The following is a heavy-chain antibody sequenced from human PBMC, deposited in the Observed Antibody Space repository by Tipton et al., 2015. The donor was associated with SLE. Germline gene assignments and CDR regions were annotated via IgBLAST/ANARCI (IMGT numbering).Heavy chain of an antibody. Sequence: TLSLTCTVSGGSISSGSYYWTWIRQPAGKGLEWIGRVYTVGNTNYNPSLESRVSISLDTSKNQFSLKLSSVTAADTAVYYCARGWGYDSLYYYYGMDVWGQGTTVTVSS. CDR3: ARGWGYDSLYYYYGMDV. CDR2: VYTVGNT. V-gene: IGHV4-61*02. CDR1: GGSISSGSYY. J-gene: IGHJ6*02. D-gene: IGHD5-12*01.